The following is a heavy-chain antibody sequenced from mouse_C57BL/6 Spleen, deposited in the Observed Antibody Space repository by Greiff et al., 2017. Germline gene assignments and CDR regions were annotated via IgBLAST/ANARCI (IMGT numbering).Heavy chain of an antibody. J-gene: IGHJ2*01. V-gene: IGHV5-4*03. CDR3: ARGDWERDY. Sequence: EVMLVESGGGLVKPGGSLKLSCAASGFTFSSYAMSWVRQTPEKRLEWVATISDGGSYTYYPDNVKGRFTSSRDNAKNNLYLQMSHLKSEDTAMYYCARGDWERDYWGQGTTLTVSS. CDR2: ISDGGSYT. CDR1: GFTFSSYA. D-gene: IGHD4-1*01.